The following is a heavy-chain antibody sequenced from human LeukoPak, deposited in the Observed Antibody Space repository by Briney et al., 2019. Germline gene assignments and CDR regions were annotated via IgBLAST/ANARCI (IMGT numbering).Heavy chain of an antibody. J-gene: IGHJ3*02. CDR3: ARHAGHCSGTRCPPSDAFDI. CDR1: GYTFTNSD. V-gene: IGHV1-8*01. Sequence: GASVKVSCTASGYTFTNSDINWVRQATGQGPEWMGWINPNSGNPGYAQKFQGRVTMTRDTSMSTAYMELSSLISEDTAVYYCARHAGHCSGTRCPPSDAFDIWGQGTMVTVSS. D-gene: IGHD2-2*01. CDR2: INPNSGNP.